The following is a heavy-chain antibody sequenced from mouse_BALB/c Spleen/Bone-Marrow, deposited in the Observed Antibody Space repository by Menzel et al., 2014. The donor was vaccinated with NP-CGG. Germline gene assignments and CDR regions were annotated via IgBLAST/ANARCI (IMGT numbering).Heavy chain of an antibody. Sequence: EVQLQQSGAELVRPGASVKISCKAFGYTFTNHHINWVKQRPGQGLDWIGYINPYNDYTSYNQKFKGKATLTVDKSSSTAYRELSSLTSEDSEVYESARLYRYDGLGNYAMDYWGQGTSVTVSS. CDR2: INPYNDYT. J-gene: IGHJ4*01. V-gene: IGHV1S45*01. CDR3: ARLYRYDGLGNYAMDY. CDR1: GYTFTNHH. D-gene: IGHD2-14*01.